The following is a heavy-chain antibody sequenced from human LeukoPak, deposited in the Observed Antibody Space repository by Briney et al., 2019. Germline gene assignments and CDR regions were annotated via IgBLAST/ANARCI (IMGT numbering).Heavy chain of an antibody. V-gene: IGHV4-4*02. J-gene: IGHJ5*02. Sequence: SETLSLTCTVSLDSTTSNFWSWVRQPPGKGLEWIGEIHRSGSPNYNPSLQSRVTISIDRSRNQIALELSSVTAADTAVYYCARQFVDDIVWFDPWGQGTLVTVSS. CDR1: LDSTTSNF. D-gene: IGHD5-12*01. CDR2: IHRSGSP. CDR3: ARQFVDDIVWFDP.